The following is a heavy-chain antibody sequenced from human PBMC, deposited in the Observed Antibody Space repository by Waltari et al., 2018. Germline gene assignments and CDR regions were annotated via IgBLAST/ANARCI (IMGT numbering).Heavy chain of an antibody. Sequence: QVQLVQSGAEVKKPGSSVKVSCKASGGTFNSYTIRWVRQAPGQGLEWMGRIIPILGIANYAQKFQGRVTITADKSTSTVYLELNSLRSEDTAVYYCARGTTLRYFDPWGQGTLVTVSS. D-gene: IGHD2-2*01. CDR1: GGTFNSYT. J-gene: IGHJ5*02. CDR2: IIPILGIA. V-gene: IGHV1-69*02. CDR3: ARGTTLRYFDP.